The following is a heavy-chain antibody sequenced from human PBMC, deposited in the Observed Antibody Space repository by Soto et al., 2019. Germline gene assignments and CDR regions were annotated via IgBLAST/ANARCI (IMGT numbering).Heavy chain of an antibody. CDR3: AGYQLEHIVLMGGYSYYGMDV. V-gene: IGHV5-10-1*01. CDR1: GYSFTSYL. D-gene: IGHD2-8*01. J-gene: IGHJ6*02. CDR2: IDPSDSYT. Sequence: GESLKISSKGSGYSFTSYLISWVRQMPVKGLEWMGRIDPSDSYTNYSPSFQGHVTISADKSISTAYLQWSSLKASDTAIYYCAGYQLEHIVLMGGYSYYGMDVWGQGTTATVSS.